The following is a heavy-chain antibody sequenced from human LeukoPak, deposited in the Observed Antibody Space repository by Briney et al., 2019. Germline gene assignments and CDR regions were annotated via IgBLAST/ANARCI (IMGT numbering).Heavy chain of an antibody. V-gene: IGHV4-59*01. CDR2: IYYSSSY. J-gene: IGHJ6*03. D-gene: IGHD3-3*01. CDR3: ARDQGPSITIFGVVITTTGGYYYYMDV. Sequence: SETLSLTCTVSGGSISSYYWSWIRQPPGKGLEWIGYIYYSSSYNYYASLMSRVSISAETYKKQFSLKLSSVTGADTAVYYCARDQGPSITIFGVVITTTGGYYYYMDVWGKGTTVTVSS. CDR1: GGSISSYY.